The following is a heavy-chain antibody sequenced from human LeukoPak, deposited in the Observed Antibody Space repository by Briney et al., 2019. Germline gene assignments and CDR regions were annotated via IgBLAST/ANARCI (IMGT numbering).Heavy chain of an antibody. CDR3: TCLVKPRGY. D-gene: IGHD2-21*01. CDR1: GFTFSSYW. J-gene: IGHJ4*02. V-gene: IGHV3-73*01. Sequence: GGSLRLSCEASGFTFSSYWMHWVRQASGKGLEWVGRIRSKANSYATAYAASVKGGFTISRDDSKNTAYLQMNSLKTEDTAVYYCTCLVKPRGYWGQGTLVTVSS. CDR2: IRSKANSYAT.